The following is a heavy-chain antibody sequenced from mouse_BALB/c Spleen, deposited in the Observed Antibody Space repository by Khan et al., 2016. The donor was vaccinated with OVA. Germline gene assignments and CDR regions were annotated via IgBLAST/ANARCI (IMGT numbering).Heavy chain of an antibody. Sequence: EVELVESGGGLVQPGGSRKLSCAASGFTFSDYGMAWVRQAPGKGPEWVAFISDLAYTFYYADTVTGRFTISRENAKNTLYLEMSSLRSGDTAMYYCARGGGTAPFAYWGQGTLVTVSA. V-gene: IGHV5-15*02. CDR2: ISDLAYTF. CDR3: ARGGGTAPFAY. CDR1: GFTFSDYG. J-gene: IGHJ3*01. D-gene: IGHD1-2*01.